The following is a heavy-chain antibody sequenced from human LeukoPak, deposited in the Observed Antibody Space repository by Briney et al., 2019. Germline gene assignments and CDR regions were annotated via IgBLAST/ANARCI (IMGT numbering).Heavy chain of an antibody. CDR2: ISSSSSYI. CDR3: AREADYGDYLFDY. V-gene: IGHV3-21*01. D-gene: IGHD4-17*01. Sequence: GGSLRLSCAASGFTFSSYSMNWVRQAPRKGLEWVSSISSSSSYIYYADSVKGRFTISRDNAKNSLYLQMNSLRAEDTAVYYCAREADYGDYLFDYWGQGTLVTVSS. J-gene: IGHJ4*02. CDR1: GFTFSSYS.